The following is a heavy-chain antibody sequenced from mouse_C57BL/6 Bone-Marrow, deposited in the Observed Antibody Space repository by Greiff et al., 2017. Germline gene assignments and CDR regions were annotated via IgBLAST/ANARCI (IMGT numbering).Heavy chain of an antibody. J-gene: IGHJ2*01. CDR3: TRSLIYYGTNY. Sequence: EVQLQQSGAELVKPGASVKLSCTASGFNIKDYYIHWVKQRTEQGLEWIGRIDPEDGETKYAPKFPDKATITADPSSNTAYLQLSSLTSEDTAVYYCTRSLIYYGTNYWGQGTTLTVSS. CDR2: IDPEDGET. V-gene: IGHV14-2*01. D-gene: IGHD1-1*01. CDR1: GFNIKDYY.